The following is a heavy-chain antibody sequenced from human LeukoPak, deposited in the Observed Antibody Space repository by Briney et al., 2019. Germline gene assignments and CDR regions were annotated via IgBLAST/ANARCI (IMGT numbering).Heavy chain of an antibody. CDR2: IIAANGKT. D-gene: IGHD5/OR15-5a*01. J-gene: IGHJ4*02. V-gene: IGHV1-3*01. Sequence: ASVKVSCKASRDTFSSYAIYWVREAPGQRLEWMAWIIAANGKTKYSRKFQGRVSITTDTSARTAYMELRSLGSEDTAIYYCARSKDFPFFDAWGQGTLVTVSS. CDR1: RDTFSSYA. CDR3: ARSKDFPFFDA.